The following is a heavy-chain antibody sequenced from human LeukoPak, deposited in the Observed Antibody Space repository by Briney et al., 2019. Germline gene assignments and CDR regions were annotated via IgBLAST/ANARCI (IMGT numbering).Heavy chain of an antibody. CDR3: ARGYCSSTSCSDDAFDI. CDR2: ISSSGSTI. Sequence: GGSLRLSCAASGFTFSDYYMSWIRQAPGKGLEWVSYISSSGSTIYYADSVKGRFTISRDNAKNSLYLQMNSLRAEDTAVYYCARGYCSSTSCSDDAFDIWGQGTMVTVSS. J-gene: IGHJ3*02. V-gene: IGHV3-11*01. CDR1: GFTFSDYY. D-gene: IGHD2-2*01.